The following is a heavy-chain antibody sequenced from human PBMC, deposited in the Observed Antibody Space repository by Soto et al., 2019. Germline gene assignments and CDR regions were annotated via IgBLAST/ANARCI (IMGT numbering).Heavy chain of an antibody. D-gene: IGHD3-9*01. J-gene: IGHJ4*02. CDR2: STTI. Sequence: STTIYYADSVKGRFTVSRDNTQNSLFLLMNSLRAEDTAIYYCARDKDWAFDYWGQGTLVTVPS. V-gene: IGHV3-48*04. CDR3: ARDKDWAFDY.